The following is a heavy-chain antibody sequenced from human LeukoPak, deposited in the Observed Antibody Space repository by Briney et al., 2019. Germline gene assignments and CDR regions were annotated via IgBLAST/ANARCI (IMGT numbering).Heavy chain of an antibody. V-gene: IGHV1-69*02. Sequence: GASVKVSCKASGYTFTGYYMHWVRQAPGQGLEWMGRIIPILGIANYAQKFQGRVTITADKSTSTAYMELSSLRSEDTAVYYCAGQRGGYWQGAFDIWGQGTMVTVSS. J-gene: IGHJ3*02. CDR3: AGQRGGYWQGAFDI. CDR1: GYTFTGYY. CDR2: IIPILGIA. D-gene: IGHD3-22*01.